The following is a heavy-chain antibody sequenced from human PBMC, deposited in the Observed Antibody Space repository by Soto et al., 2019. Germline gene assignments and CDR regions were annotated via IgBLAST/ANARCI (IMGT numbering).Heavy chain of an antibody. CDR3: ARDRDNISWPNCDS. V-gene: IGHV1-69*02. Sequence: QVQLVQSGSEVKKPGSSVRVSCKTSGDTFSIYTISWVRQAPGQGLEWMGRVLPFLDITSYSQRFQSRVTRTADRSTTTAYMELTSLRSEDTAVYYCARDRDNISWPNCDSWGEGPLVTVSS. CDR2: VLPFLDIT. CDR1: GDTFSIYT. D-gene: IGHD6-13*01. J-gene: IGHJ4*02.